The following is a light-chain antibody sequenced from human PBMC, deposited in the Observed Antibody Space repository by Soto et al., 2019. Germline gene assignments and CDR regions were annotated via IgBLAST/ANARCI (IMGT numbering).Light chain of an antibody. CDR2: AAS. Sequence: VMTQSPDTLSVSPGERATLSCRASETVRSNLAWYQQKPGQAPRLLIYAASSRATGIPDRFSGSGSGTDFTLTISRLEPEDFAVYYCQQYGSSLNCGGGTKVDIK. V-gene: IGKV3-20*01. CDR1: ETVRSN. J-gene: IGKJ4*01. CDR3: QQYGSSLN.